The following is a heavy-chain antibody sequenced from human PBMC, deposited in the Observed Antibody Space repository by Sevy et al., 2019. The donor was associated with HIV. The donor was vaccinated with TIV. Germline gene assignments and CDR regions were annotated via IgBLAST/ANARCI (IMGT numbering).Heavy chain of an antibody. D-gene: IGHD3-22*01. J-gene: IGHJ4*02. CDR2: ISSGSSYI. CDR3: ASRLNYYDSPSAY. V-gene: IGHV3-21*04. CDR1: GFTFSYYD. Sequence: GGSLRLSCAASGFTFSYYDMNWVRQAPGKGLEWVSSISSGSSYIFYADSVKGRFTISRDNAKNSLSLQMNSLGAEDTAVYYCASRLNYYDSPSAYWGQGTLVTVSS.